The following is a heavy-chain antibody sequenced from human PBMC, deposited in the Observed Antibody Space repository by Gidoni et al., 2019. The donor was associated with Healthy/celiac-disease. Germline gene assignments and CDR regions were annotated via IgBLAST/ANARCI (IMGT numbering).Heavy chain of an antibody. V-gene: IGHV3-33*01. CDR3: ARDDSSSQENWFDP. CDR2: IWYDGSNK. J-gene: IGHJ5*02. D-gene: IGHD6-6*01. CDR1: GFTFSSYG. Sequence: QVQMVESGGGVVPPGRSLRVFCAASGFTFSSYGMHWVRQAPGTGLEWVAVIWYDGSNKYYADSVKGRFTISRENSKNTLYLQMNSMRAEDTAVYYCARDDSSSQENWFDPWGQGTLVTVSS.